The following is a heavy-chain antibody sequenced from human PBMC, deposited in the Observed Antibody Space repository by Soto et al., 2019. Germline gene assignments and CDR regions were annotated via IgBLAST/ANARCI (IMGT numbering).Heavy chain of an antibody. CDR3: ARELYSSSWPRFYYYYYGMDV. CDR1: GFTFSSYW. Sequence: SGGSLRLSCAASGFTFSSYWMHWVRQAPGKGLVWVSRINSDGSSTSYADSVKGRFTISRDNAKNTLYLQMNSLRAEDTAVYYCARELYSSSWPRFYYYYYGMDVWGQGNTVTVSS. J-gene: IGHJ6*02. V-gene: IGHV3-74*01. D-gene: IGHD6-13*01. CDR2: INSDGSST.